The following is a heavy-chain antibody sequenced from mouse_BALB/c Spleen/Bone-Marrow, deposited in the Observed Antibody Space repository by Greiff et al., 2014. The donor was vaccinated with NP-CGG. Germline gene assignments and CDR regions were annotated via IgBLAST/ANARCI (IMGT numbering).Heavy chain of an antibody. V-gene: IGHV2-2*02. J-gene: IGHJ2*01. CDR3: ARNHRGYYFDY. D-gene: IGHD3-1*01. Sequence: VMLVESGPGLVQPSQSLSITCTVSGFSLTTYGVHWVRQSPGKGLEWLGVIWTGGSTDYNAAFISRLTISEDNSKTQFFFEMNSLQANDTAIYYCARNHRGYYFDYWGQGTALTVSS. CDR1: GFSLTTYG. CDR2: IWTGGST.